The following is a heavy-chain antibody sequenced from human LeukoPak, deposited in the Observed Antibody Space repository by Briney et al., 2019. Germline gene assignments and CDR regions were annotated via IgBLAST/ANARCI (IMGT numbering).Heavy chain of an antibody. J-gene: IGHJ5*02. V-gene: IGHV4-39*01. Sequence: PSETLSLTCTVSGGSISSSSSYWGWIRQPPGKGLEWIGSIYYSGSTYYNPSLKSRVTISVDTSKNQFSLKLSSVTAADTAVYYCARLPPPCYDSSGYTYNWFDPWGQGTLVTVSS. CDR2: IYYSGST. CDR1: GGSISSSSSY. CDR3: ARLPPPCYDSSGYTYNWFDP. D-gene: IGHD3-22*01.